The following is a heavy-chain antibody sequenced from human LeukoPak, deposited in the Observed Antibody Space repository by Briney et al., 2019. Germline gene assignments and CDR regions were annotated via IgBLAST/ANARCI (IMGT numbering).Heavy chain of an antibody. CDR2: ISGSGGST. D-gene: IGHD3-10*01. Sequence: PGGSLRLSCAASGFTFSNYAMSWVRQAPGKGLEWVSAISGSGGSTYYADSVKGRFTISRDNSKNTLHLQMNSLRAEDTAVYSCARISRMLVRGLIMKDYWGQGTLVTVSS. V-gene: IGHV3-23*01. J-gene: IGHJ4*02. CDR1: GFTFSNYA. CDR3: ARISRMLVRGLIMKDY.